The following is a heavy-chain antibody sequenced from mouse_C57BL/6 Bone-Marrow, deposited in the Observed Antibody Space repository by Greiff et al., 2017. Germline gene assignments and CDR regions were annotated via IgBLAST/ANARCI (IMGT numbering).Heavy chain of an antibody. Sequence: EVQVVESGGDLVKPGGSLKLSCAASGFTFSSYGMSWVHQTPDKRLEWVATISSGGRYTYYPDSVKGRFTISRDNAKNTLYLQMSSLKSEDTAMYYCARGTTSGYYYAMDYWGQGTSVTVSS. CDR1: GFTFSSYG. V-gene: IGHV5-6*01. D-gene: IGHD2-12*01. CDR3: ARGTTSGYYYAMDY. CDR2: ISSGGRYT. J-gene: IGHJ4*01.